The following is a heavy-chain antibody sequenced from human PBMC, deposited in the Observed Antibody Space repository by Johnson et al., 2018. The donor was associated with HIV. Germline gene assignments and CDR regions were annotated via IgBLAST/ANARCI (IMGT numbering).Heavy chain of an antibody. D-gene: IGHD3-22*01. CDR3: ARKGSSGFGGIDAFDI. V-gene: IGHV3-30*03. CDR1: GFTVSSNH. CDR2: ISYDGSHK. Sequence: VQLVESGGGLVQPGGSLRLSCVASGFTVSSNHMTWVRQAPGKGLEWVAIISYDGSHKCYLDSVKGRFTISGDNSNNTLYLQMNSLTAEDTAVYYCARKGSSGFGGIDAFDIWGQGTMVTVSS. J-gene: IGHJ3*02.